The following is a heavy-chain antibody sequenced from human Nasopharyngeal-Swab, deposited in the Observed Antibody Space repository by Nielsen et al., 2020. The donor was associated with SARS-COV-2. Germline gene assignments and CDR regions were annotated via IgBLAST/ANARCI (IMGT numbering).Heavy chain of an antibody. CDR3: ARDHDILTGYYLDY. D-gene: IGHD3-9*01. CDR2: IWYDGSNK. J-gene: IGHJ4*02. V-gene: IGHV3-33*01. CDR1: GFTFSSYG. Sequence: GESLKISCAASGFTFSSYGMHWVRQAPGKGLEWVAVIWYDGSNKYYADSVKGRFTISRDNSKNTLYLQMNSLRAEDTAVYYCARDHDILTGYYLDYWGQGTLVTVSS.